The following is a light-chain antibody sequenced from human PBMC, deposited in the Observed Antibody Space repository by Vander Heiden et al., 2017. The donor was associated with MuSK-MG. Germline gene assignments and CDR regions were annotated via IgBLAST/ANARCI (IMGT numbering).Light chain of an antibody. V-gene: IGKV1-39*01. CDR3: QQSYSTPLT. J-gene: IGKJ4*01. CDR2: AAS. CDR1: QSISSY. Sequence: DIQMTQSPSSLSASVGDRVTITCRASQSISSYLNWYQQKPGKAPKLLIYAASSLQSGVPSRFSGSESGSDFTLTISSLPPADFATYYCQQSYSTPLTFGGGTKVEIK.